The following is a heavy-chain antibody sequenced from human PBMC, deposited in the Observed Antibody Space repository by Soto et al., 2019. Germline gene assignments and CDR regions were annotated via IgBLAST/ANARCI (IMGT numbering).Heavy chain of an antibody. Sequence: GGSLRLSCAASGFIFSTYAIHWVRQAPGKGLEWVAVISSDGSNKYYADSVKGRFTISRDNSKNTLYLQMNSLRAEDTAVYYCARALTARSIYCSGGSCYIYYFDYWGQGTLVTVSS. CDR3: ARALTARSIYCSGGSCYIYYFDY. D-gene: IGHD2-15*01. J-gene: IGHJ4*02. V-gene: IGHV3-30-3*01. CDR1: GFIFSTYA. CDR2: ISSDGSNK.